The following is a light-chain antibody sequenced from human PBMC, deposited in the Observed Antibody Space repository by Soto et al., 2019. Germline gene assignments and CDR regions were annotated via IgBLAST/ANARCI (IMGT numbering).Light chain of an antibody. V-gene: IGLV2-11*01. CDR3: CSYAGSYTVV. J-gene: IGLJ3*02. CDR2: DVT. CDR1: SSDVGAYNW. Sequence: QSALTQPRSVSGSPGQSVTISCAGTSSDVGAYNWVSWYQQHPGKVPKLIIYDVTRRPSGVPDRFSGSKSGNTASLTISGLQAEDEADYYCCSYAGSYTVVFGGGSKLTV.